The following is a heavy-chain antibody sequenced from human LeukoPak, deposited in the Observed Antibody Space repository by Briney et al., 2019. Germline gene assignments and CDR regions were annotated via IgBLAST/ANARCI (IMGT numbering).Heavy chain of an antibody. D-gene: IGHD5-12*01. J-gene: IGHJ4*02. V-gene: IGHV4-59*01. CDR1: GGSLTNYY. Sequence: PSETLSLTCTVSGGSLTNYYWNWVRQYPGKGLEWIGYIYSSGITSYNPSLKSRVTISVDTSKNQFSLKLNSVTSADTAIYYCARDSPWAIRGFDYWGRGTLVTVSS. CDR3: ARDSPWAIRGFDY. CDR2: IYSSGIT.